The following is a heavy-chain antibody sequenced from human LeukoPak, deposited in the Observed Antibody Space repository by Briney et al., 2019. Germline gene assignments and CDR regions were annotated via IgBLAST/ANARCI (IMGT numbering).Heavy chain of an antibody. CDR2: ITSSGTTR. CDR1: GFTLTDHY. Sequence: GGSLRLSCTVSGFTLTDHYMSWFRQSPGRGLEWISWITSSGTTRDYADSVKGRFTISRDNTKNSVYLQMTSLRPDDTAVYYCARDPDYGDPYWGQGTLVTVSS. J-gene: IGHJ4*02. V-gene: IGHV3-11*01. D-gene: IGHD4-17*01. CDR3: ARDPDYGDPY.